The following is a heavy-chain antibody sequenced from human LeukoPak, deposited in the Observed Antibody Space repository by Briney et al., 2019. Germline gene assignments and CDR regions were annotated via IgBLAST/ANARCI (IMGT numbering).Heavy chain of an antibody. CDR3: AREYFDWFHWFDP. CDR1: GYTFTSYD. J-gene: IGHJ5*02. Sequence: GASVKVSCKASGYTFTSYDINWVRQAPGQRLEWMGWINAGNGNTKYSQKFQGRVTITRDTSASTAYMELSSLRSEDTAVYYCAREYFDWFHWFDPWGQGTLVTVSS. CDR2: INAGNGNT. D-gene: IGHD3-9*01. V-gene: IGHV1-3*01.